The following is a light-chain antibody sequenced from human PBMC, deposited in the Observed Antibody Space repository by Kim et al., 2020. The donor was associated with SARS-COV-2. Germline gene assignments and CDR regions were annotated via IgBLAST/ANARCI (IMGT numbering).Light chain of an antibody. CDR3: SSFAGRKNFVV. CDR1: SSDVGHYTY. CDR2: EVT. V-gene: IGLV2-8*01. Sequence: QSALTQPPSASGSPGQSVTISCTGTSSDVGHYTYVSWYQQYPSKAPKLIIYEVTKRPSGVPDRFSGSKSGNTASLSVSGLQTEDEADYFCSSFAGRKNFVVFGGGTQLTVL. J-gene: IGLJ2*01.